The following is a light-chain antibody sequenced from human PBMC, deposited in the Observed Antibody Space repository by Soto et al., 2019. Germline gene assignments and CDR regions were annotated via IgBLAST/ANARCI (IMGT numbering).Light chain of an antibody. V-gene: IGKV1-5*03. CDR2: KAS. Sequence: DIQMTQSPSTLSASVGDRVTITCRASQSIKNWLAWYQQKPGEAPKLLIYKASTLESGVPSRFSGRGSGTEFTLTISCLQADDVATYYCQQYNSYSQFTFGPGTKVDIK. J-gene: IGKJ3*01. CDR3: QQYNSYSQFT. CDR1: QSIKNW.